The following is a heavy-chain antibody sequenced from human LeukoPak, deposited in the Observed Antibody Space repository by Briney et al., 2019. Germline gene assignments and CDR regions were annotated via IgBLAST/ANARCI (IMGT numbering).Heavy chain of an antibody. V-gene: IGHV4-59*12. CDR1: GGSISSYY. D-gene: IGHD6-19*01. Sequence: SETLSPTCTVSGGSISSYYWSWIRQPPGKGLEWIGYIYYSGSTNYNPSLKSRVTISVDTSKNQFSLKLSSVTAADTAVYHCACQWAVAGTGWFDPWGQGTLVTVSS. CDR2: IYYSGST. J-gene: IGHJ5*02. CDR3: ACQWAVAGTGWFDP.